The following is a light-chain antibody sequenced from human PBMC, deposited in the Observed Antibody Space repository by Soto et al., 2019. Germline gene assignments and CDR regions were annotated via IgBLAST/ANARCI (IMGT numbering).Light chain of an antibody. Sequence: EIVRTQSPATLSLSPGERATLSCRASQTVITYLAWYQQKPGQAPRLLIYGASSRATGIPDRFSGSGSGTDFTLTISRLEPEDFAVYYCQQYGRTFGQGTKVDIK. J-gene: IGKJ1*01. CDR2: GAS. CDR3: QQYGRT. V-gene: IGKV3-20*01. CDR1: QTVITY.